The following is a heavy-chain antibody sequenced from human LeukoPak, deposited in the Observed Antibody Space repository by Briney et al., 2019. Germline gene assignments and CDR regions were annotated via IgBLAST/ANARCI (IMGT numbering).Heavy chain of an antibody. V-gene: IGHV1-8*01. J-gene: IGHJ4*02. CDR1: GYTFTSYD. Sequence: GASVKVSCKASGYTFTSYDINWVRQATGQGLEWMGWMNPNSGNTGYAQKFQGRVTMTRNTSISTAYMELSSLRSEDTAVYYCARSSAYRYYDFWSGYCTGQNPGNYFDYWGQGTLVTVSS. D-gene: IGHD3-3*01. CDR3: ARSSAYRYYDFWSGYCTGQNPGNYFDY. CDR2: MNPNSGNT.